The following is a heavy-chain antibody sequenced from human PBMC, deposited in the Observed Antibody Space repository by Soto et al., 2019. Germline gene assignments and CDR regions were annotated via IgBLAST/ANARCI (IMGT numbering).Heavy chain of an antibody. CDR3: STGNSGYDRFDS. V-gene: IGHV4-4*09. J-gene: IGHJ4*02. CDR1: GGSVNYYY. D-gene: IGHD5-12*01. CDR2: IHNSGGP. Sequence: QVPLQEPGPGLVKPSETLSLTCTVSGGSVNYYYWSWIRQPPGRGLEWMVYIHNSGGPTHNPPLRSRLTTSTVTTSHQLSLLLPSATAADTAVYYCSTGNSGYDRFDSWGQGILVTVSS.